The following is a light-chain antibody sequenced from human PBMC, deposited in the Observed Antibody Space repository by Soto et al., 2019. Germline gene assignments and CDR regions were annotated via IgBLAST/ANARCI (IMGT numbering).Light chain of an antibody. CDR1: QSVSSY. V-gene: IGKV3-11*01. CDR3: QQRSNWPRT. Sequence: EIVLTQSPSTLSLSPGERATLSCMASQSVSSYLAWYQQKPGQAPRLLIHDASNRATGIPARFSGSGSGTDFTLTISSLEPEDFAVYYCQQRSNWPRTFGQGTRLEIK. J-gene: IGKJ5*01. CDR2: DAS.